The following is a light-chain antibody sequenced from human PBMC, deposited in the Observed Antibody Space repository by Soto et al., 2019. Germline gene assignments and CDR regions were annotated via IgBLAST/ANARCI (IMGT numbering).Light chain of an antibody. J-gene: IGKJ5*01. CDR1: HTVNSDY. Sequence: ESVLMQSQNTLSLSPGERATLSCMATHTVNSDYLTWYQKKPGQAPRLLIYAASSGATGIPDRFSGSGSETDFTLTINRLEPEDFAVYYCQYYGNSRITSCQVTRLEI. CDR3: QYYGNSRIT. CDR2: AAS. V-gene: IGKV3-20*01.